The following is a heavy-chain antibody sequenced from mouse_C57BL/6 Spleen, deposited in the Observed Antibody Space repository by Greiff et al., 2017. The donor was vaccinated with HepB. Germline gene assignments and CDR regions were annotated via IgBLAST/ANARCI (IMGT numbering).Heavy chain of an antibody. D-gene: IGHD1-1*01. CDR2: ISNGGGST. V-gene: IGHV5-12*01. CDR1: GFTFSDYY. CDR3: ARHGLLWYFDV. J-gene: IGHJ1*03. Sequence: EVQRVESGGGLVQPGGSLKLSCAASGFTFSDYYMYWVRQTPEKRLEWVAYISNGGGSTYYPDTVKGRFTISRDNAKNTLYLQMSRLKSEDTAMYYCARHGLLWYFDVWGTGTTVTVSS.